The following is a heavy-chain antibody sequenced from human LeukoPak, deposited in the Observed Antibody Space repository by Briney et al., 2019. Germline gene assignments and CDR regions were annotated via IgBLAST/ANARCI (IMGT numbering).Heavy chain of an antibody. J-gene: IGHJ4*02. Sequence: PGGSVRLSCAASGFTFSNAWMSWVRQAPGKGLEWVGRIKSKNDGWTTDYAAPVKGRFTISRDDSNNTLYLQMNSLKTEDTAVYYCTTDHPGGHWGQGTLVTVSS. CDR1: GFTFSNAW. CDR2: IKSKNDGWTT. D-gene: IGHD3-16*01. V-gene: IGHV3-15*01. CDR3: TTDHPGGH.